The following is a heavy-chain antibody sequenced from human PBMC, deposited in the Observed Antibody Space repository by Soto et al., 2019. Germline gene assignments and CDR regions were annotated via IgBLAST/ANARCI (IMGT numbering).Heavy chain of an antibody. Sequence: QVQLVESGGGVVQPGRSLRLSCAASGFTFSSYGMHWVRQAPGKGLEWVAVISYDGSNKYYADSVKGRFTISRDNSKNPLYLQMNSLRAEDTAVYYCAKDPFDYWGQGTLVTVSS. CDR3: AKDPFDY. CDR1: GFTFSSYG. J-gene: IGHJ4*02. CDR2: ISYDGSNK. V-gene: IGHV3-30*18.